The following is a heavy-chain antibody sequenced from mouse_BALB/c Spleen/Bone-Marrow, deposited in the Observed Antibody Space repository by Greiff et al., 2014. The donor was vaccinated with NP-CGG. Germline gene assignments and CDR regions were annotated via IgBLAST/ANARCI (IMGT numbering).Heavy chain of an antibody. Sequence: QVHVKQSGAELAKPGASVKMSCKASGYTFTNYWMHWVKQRPGQGLEWIGYINRSTGYTEYNQKIKDKATLTADKSSSTAYMQLSSLTSEDSAGYYCARDDYDDYWGQGTTLTVSS. J-gene: IGHJ2*01. CDR3: ARDDYDDY. V-gene: IGHV1-7*01. CDR2: INRSTGYT. D-gene: IGHD2-4*01. CDR1: GYTFTNYW.